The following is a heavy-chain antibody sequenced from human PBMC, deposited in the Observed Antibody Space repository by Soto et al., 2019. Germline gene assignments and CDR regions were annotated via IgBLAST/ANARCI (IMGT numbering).Heavy chain of an antibody. CDR1: GFSFDDYA. Sequence: EVQVVESGGGLEQPGRSLRLSCAASGFSFDDYAMHWVRQAPGKGLEWVSGISWNSGTIGYADSVKGRFTISRDNAKNSLYLQMNSLRAEDTALYYCAKSTGGTANGMGVWGQGTTVTVSS. CDR3: AKSTGGTANGMGV. V-gene: IGHV3-9*01. J-gene: IGHJ6*02. CDR2: ISWNSGTI. D-gene: IGHD2-8*02.